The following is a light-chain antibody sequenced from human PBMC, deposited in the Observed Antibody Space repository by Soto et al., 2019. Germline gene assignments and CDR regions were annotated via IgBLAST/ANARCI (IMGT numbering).Light chain of an antibody. CDR3: QQDCYLPT. J-gene: IGKJ4*01. CDR2: GAS. V-gene: IGKV3D-7*01. Sequence: PGYSVTLSCRASQSVGSNYLTWFQHKPGQAPRLLIYGASTRATGMPARFSGSGSGTDFTLTISSLQAEDFAVYYCQQDCYLPTFGGGTRVEIK. CDR1: QSVGSNY.